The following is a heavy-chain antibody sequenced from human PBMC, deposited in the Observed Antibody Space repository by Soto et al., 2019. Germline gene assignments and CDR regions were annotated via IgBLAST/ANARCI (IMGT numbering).Heavy chain of an antibody. Sequence: QVQLQESGPGLVKPSETLSLTCTVSGGSISSYYWSWIRQPPGKGLEWIGYIYYSGSTNYNPALKRRVTISVDTSKNQCCLKLSSVTAAEAAVYYGASAWGANAVDFWGQATLVTVSS. CDR2: IYYSGST. CDR3: ASAWGANAVDF. CDR1: GGSISSYY. J-gene: IGHJ4*02. D-gene: IGHD3-16*01. V-gene: IGHV4-59*12.